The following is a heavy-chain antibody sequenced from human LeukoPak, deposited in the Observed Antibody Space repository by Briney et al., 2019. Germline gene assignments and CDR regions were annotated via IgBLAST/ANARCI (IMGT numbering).Heavy chain of an antibody. Sequence: PSQTLSLTCAVSGGSISSGGYSWSWIRQPPGKGLEWIGYIYHSGSTYYNPSLKSRVTISVDTSKNQFSLKLSSVTAADTAVYYCARRLSAMVRGVNDAFDIWGQGTMVTVSS. CDR2: IYHSGST. J-gene: IGHJ3*02. CDR3: ARRLSAMVRGVNDAFDI. CDR1: GGSISSGGYS. V-gene: IGHV4-30-2*05. D-gene: IGHD3-10*01.